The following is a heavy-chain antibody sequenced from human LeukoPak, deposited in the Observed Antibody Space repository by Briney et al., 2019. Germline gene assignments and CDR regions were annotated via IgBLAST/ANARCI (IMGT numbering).Heavy chain of an antibody. CDR3: ATDPGAAAGTSDY. Sequence: GASVKVSCKVSGYTLTELSMHWVRQAPGKGLEWMGGFDPGDGETIYAQKFQGRVTMTEDTSTDTAYMELSSLRSEDTAVYYCATDPGAAAGTSDYWGQGTLVTVSS. CDR2: FDPGDGET. D-gene: IGHD6-13*01. CDR1: GYTLTELS. J-gene: IGHJ4*02. V-gene: IGHV1-24*01.